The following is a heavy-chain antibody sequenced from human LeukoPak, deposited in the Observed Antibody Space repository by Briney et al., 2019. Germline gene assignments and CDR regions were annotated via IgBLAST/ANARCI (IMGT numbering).Heavy chain of an antibody. CDR3: AKRYCSSTSCSLFDY. CDR2: ISGSGGST. CDR1: GFTFSSYA. J-gene: IGHJ4*02. D-gene: IGHD2-2*01. V-gene: IGHV3-23*01. Sequence: GGSLRLSCAASGFTFSSYAMSWVRQAPGKGLEWVSAISGSGGSTYYADSVKGRFTISRDNSKNTLYLQMNSLRAEGTAVYYCAKRYCSSTSCSLFDYWGQGTLVTVSS.